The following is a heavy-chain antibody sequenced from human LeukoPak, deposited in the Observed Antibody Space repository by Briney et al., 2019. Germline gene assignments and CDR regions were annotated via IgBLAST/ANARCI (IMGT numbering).Heavy chain of an antibody. CDR2: IIPIFGTA. CDR1: GGTFSSYA. J-gene: IGHJ4*02. D-gene: IGHD1-26*01. CDR3: ARTDSGSYYSHFDY. Sequence: SVMVSCKASGGTFSSYAISWVRQAPGQGLEWMGGIIPIFGTANYAQKFQGRVTITTDESTSTAYMELSSLRSEDTAVYYCARTDSGSYYSHFDYWGQGTLVTVSS. V-gene: IGHV1-69*05.